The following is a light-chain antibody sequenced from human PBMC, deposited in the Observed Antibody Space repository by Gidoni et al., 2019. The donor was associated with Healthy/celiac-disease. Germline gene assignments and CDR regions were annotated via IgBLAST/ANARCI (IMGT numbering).Light chain of an antibody. V-gene: IGKV3-20*01. CDR3: QQYGGSPLT. CDR2: GAS. CDR1: QTLSSQP. J-gene: IGKJ4*01. Sequence: EILLTQSPGTLSLSQGERATLACRASQTLSSQPVAWYQQKPGQAPRLVIYGASSRATGIPDRFSGSGSGTDFTLIITRLEPEDFALYYCQQYGGSPLTFGGGTKIE.